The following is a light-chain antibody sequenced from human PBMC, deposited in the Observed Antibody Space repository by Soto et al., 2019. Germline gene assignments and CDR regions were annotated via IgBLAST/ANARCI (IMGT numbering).Light chain of an antibody. J-gene: IGKJ5*01. CDR3: QQYHNWPIT. V-gene: IGKV3-15*01. Sequence: ELVGTQSTATLSVSPGERAPLSGMASQSVSSNLAWHQQKPGQAARILMYDAYTRATGISARFRGSGSGTEFTLTISSLQSEDFAVYYCQQYHNWPITFGPGTRLEIK. CDR1: QSVSSN. CDR2: DAY.